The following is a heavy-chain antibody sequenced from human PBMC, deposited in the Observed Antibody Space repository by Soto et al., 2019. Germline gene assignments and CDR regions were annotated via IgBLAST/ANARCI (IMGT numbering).Heavy chain of an antibody. Sequence: PGGSLRLSCAASGFTFSSYGMHWVRQAPGKGLEWVAVIWYDGSNKYYADSVKGRFTISRDNSKNTLYLQMNSLRAEDTAVYYCAGHLYSGYDWDYYGMDVWGQGTTVTVSS. CDR2: IWYDGSNK. V-gene: IGHV3-33*01. CDR1: GFTFSSYG. D-gene: IGHD5-12*01. J-gene: IGHJ6*02. CDR3: AGHLYSGYDWDYYGMDV.